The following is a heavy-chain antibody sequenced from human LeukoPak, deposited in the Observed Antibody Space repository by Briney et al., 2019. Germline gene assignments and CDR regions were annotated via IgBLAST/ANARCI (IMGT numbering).Heavy chain of an antibody. CDR1: GFTLSHFA. J-gene: IGHJ4*02. V-gene: IGHV3-30-3*01. CDR3: GREEYGDYYFDY. Sequence: PRRSLRLSCAASGFTLSHFAMHWVRPAPGKGRDWVAVIAYDGSNRYNVGSVKGRFTISRDNSKNTLYQQMNSLRAEDTDIYYCGREEYGDYYFDYWGQGTLVTVSS. D-gene: IGHD2-21*02. CDR2: IAYDGSNR.